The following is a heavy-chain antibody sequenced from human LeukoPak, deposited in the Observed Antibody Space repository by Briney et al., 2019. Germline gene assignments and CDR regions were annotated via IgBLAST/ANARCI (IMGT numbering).Heavy chain of an antibody. CDR3: TRWDYSNQHYYYYYGMDV. CDR2: IRSKANSYAT. CDR1: GFTFSVSA. J-gene: IGHJ6*02. V-gene: IGHV3-73*01. D-gene: IGHD4-11*01. Sequence: GGSLRLSCAASGFTFSVSAMHWVRQASGKGLEWVGRIRSKANSYATAYAASVKGRFTISRDDSKNTAYLQMNSLKTEDTAVYYCTRWDYSNQHYYYYYGMDVWGQGTTVTVSS.